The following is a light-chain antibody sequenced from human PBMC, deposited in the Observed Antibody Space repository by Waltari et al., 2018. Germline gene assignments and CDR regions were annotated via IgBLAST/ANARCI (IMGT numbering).Light chain of an antibody. J-gene: IGKJ4*01. CDR2: GAS. CDR1: QNIHDN. V-gene: IGKV3-15*01. CDR3: QQYNNWPPLT. Sequence: EVLMTQSPATLSVSPGERVTLSCRASQNIHDNLAWYQQKPGQAPRLLIYGASTRATAIPARFRGSGSGTEFTLTISSLQSEDFAIYYCQQYNNWPPLTFGGGTKVEIK.